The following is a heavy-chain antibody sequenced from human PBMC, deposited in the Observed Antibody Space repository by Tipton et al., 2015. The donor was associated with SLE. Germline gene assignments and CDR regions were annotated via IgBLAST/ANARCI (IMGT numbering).Heavy chain of an antibody. Sequence: TLSLTCTVSGGSISSYYWSWIRQPPGKGLEWIGYIYYSGSTNYNPSLKSQVTISVDTSKNQFSLKLSSVTAADTAVYYCARRGRAARGFDYWGQGTLVTVSS. V-gene: IGHV4-59*08. CDR3: ARRGRAARGFDY. D-gene: IGHD6-6*01. CDR1: GGSISSYY. CDR2: IYYSGST. J-gene: IGHJ4*02.